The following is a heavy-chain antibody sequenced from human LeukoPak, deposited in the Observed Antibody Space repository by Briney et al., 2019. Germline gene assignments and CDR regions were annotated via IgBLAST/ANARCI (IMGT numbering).Heavy chain of an antibody. V-gene: IGHV6-1*01. D-gene: IGHD6-13*01. CDR1: A. Sequence: AITWVRQAPGQGLEWMGRTYYRTKWYNDYAVSVKSRITINPDTSKNQFSLQLNSVTPEDTAVYYCARLKGIAAAGYYFDYWGQGTLVTVSS. CDR2: TYYRTKWYN. CDR3: ARLKGIAAAGYYFDY. J-gene: IGHJ4*02.